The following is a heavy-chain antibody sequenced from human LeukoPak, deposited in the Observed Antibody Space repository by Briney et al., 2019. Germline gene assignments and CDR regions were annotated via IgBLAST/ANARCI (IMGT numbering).Heavy chain of an antibody. CDR1: GYTFTSYY. CDR2: INPSGGST. CDR3: ASAGYDFWSGFYYYYMDV. D-gene: IGHD3-3*01. J-gene: IGHJ6*03. V-gene: IGHV1-46*01. Sequence: ASVKVSCKASGYTFTSYYMHWVRQAPGQGLEWMGIINPSGGSTSYAQKFQGRVTMTRDMSTSTVYMELSSLGSEDTAVYYCASAGYDFWSGFYYYYMDVWGKGTTVTVSS.